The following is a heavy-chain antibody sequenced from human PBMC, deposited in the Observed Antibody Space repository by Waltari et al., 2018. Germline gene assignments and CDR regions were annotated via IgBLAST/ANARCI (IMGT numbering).Heavy chain of an antibody. CDR3: AKGQFSTTSGCDY. V-gene: IGHV3-48*03. D-gene: IGHD6-6*01. CDR2: ISSSGSAI. CDR1: GFAFKSFK. Sequence: EVQLVEYGGGLGKPGGHLRLYCAAHGFAFKSFKMHWVRQAPGKGLEWVSHISSSGSAIYHADSVKGRFTISRDNAKNSLYLQMNNLRVDDTAIYYCAKGQFSTTSGCDYWGQGTLVTVSS. J-gene: IGHJ4*02.